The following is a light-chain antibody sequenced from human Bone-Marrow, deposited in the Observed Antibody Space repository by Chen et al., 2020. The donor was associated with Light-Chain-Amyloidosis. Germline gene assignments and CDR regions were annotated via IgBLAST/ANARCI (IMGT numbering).Light chain of an antibody. J-gene: IGKJ2*01. CDR2: DAS. CDR3: QQFNSYPRT. V-gene: IGKV1-13*02. CDR1: QGINSA. Sequence: AIQLTQSPSSLSASVGDRVIITCRASQGINSALAWYQQKPGKPPNLLIYDASSLKSGVPSRFSGSGSGTDFTLTISSLQPEDFATYYCQQFNSYPRTVGQGTKLEIK.